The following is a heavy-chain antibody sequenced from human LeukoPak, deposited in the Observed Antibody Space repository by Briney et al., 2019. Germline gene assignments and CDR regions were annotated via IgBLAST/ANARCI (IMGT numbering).Heavy chain of an antibody. J-gene: IGHJ4*02. D-gene: IGHD3-22*01. CDR2: INPNSGGT. V-gene: IGHV1-2*02. CDR3: ASFDSSGYYYYFDY. CDR1: VYTFTGYY. Sequence: ASVKVSCKASVYTFTGYYMHGVRQAPGQGLEGMGWINPNSGGTNYAQKFQGRVTMTRDTSISTAYMELRRVRSDDTAVYYCASFDSSGYYYYFDYWGQGTLVTVSP.